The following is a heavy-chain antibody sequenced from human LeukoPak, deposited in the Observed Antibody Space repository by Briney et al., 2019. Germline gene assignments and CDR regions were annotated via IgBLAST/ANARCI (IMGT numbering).Heavy chain of an antibody. CDR1: GFTFSSYG. CDR2: ISYDGSNK. V-gene: IGHV3-30*18. J-gene: IGHJ3*02. Sequence: SGGSLRLSCAASGFTFSSYGMHWVRQAPGKGLEWVAVISYDGSNKYYADSVKGRFTISRDNSKNTLYLQMNSLRAEDTAVYYCAKDGYSSGIDAFDIWGQGTMVTVSS. D-gene: IGHD6-19*01. CDR3: AKDGYSSGIDAFDI.